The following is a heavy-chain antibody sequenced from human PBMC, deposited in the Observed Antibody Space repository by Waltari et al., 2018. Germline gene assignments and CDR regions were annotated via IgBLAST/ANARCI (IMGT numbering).Heavy chain of an antibody. J-gene: IGHJ6*01. D-gene: IGHD3-9*01. Sequence: QVQLVQSGSEFQKPGASVKVSCKASEYTFTDYAMNWVRQAPGQGPEWMGWINTNTGKPTHAQGFTGRFVFSLDTSVTTAYLQINTLKAKDTAVYYCARLRASLTGFGPYGMDVWGQGTTVTVSS. CDR2: INTNTGKP. V-gene: IGHV7-4-1*02. CDR3: ARLRASLTGFGPYGMDV. CDR1: EYTFTDYA.